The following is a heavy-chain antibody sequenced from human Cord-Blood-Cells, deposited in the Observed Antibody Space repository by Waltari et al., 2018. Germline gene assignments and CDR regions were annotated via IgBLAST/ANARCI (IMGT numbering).Heavy chain of an antibody. D-gene: IGHD1-26*01. Sequence: QVQLVQSGAEVKKPGASVKVSCKVSGYTLTELSMHWVGQAPGKGLEWMGCFDPEECETVYAQKFQGRVTMTEDTSTDTAYMELSSLRSEDTAVYYCATLGSYQDAFEIWGQGTMVTVSS. CDR1: GYTLTELS. J-gene: IGHJ3*02. CDR2: FDPEECET. CDR3: ATLGSYQDAFEI. V-gene: IGHV1-24*01.